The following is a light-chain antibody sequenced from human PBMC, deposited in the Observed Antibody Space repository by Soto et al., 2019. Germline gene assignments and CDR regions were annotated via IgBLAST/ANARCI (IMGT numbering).Light chain of an antibody. Sequence: DIQMTQSPSSVSAFVGDRVTITCRASQGISRSLAWYQQKSGEAPKLLIYAASLLQSGVPSRFSGSGSGTDFTLTITRLQPEDFATYYCQQDYSTLATFGQGTRLEIK. J-gene: IGKJ5*01. V-gene: IGKV1-12*01. CDR2: AAS. CDR1: QGISRS. CDR3: QQDYSTLAT.